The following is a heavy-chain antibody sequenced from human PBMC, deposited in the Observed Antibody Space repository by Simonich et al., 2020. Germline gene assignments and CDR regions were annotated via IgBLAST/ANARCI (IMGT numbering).Heavy chain of an antibody. CDR3: ARARLYSSSHAFDI. CDR1: GYTFTGYY. V-gene: IGHV1-2*02. CDR2: INPNRGGT. J-gene: IGHJ3*02. D-gene: IGHD6-6*01. Sequence: QVQLVQSGAEVKKPGASVKVSCKASGYTFTGYYMHWVRQAPGQGLGGMGWINPNRGGTNYAQKFQGRVTMTRDTSISTAYMELSRLRSDDTAVYYCARARLYSSSHAFDIWGQGTMVTVSS.